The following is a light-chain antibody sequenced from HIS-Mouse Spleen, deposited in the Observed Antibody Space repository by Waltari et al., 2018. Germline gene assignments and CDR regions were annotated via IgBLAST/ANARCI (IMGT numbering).Light chain of an antibody. J-gene: IGLJ2*01. V-gene: IGLV3-10*01. CDR1: KLGDKY. CDR2: EDS. CDR3: YSTDSSGNHRV. Sequence: SYELTQPPSVSVSPGQTASITCSGDKLGDKYAYWYQQKSGQAPVLVIYEDSKRPSGIPGRFSGSSSGTMATLTISGAQVEDEADYYCYSTDSSGNHRVFGGGTKLTVL.